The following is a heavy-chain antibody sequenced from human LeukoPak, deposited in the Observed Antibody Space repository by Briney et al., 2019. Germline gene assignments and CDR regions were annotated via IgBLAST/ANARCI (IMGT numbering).Heavy chain of an antibody. CDR1: GGSISSGDYY. CDR2: IYYSGST. J-gene: IGHJ6*02. CDR3: AGNVLRYFDWAV. Sequence: SETLSLTCTVSGGSISSGDYYWSWIRQPPGKGLEWIGYIYYSGSTNYNPSLKSRVTISVDTSKNQFSLKLSSVTAADTAVYYCAGNVLRYFDWAVWGQGTTVTVSS. V-gene: IGHV4-61*08. D-gene: IGHD3-9*01.